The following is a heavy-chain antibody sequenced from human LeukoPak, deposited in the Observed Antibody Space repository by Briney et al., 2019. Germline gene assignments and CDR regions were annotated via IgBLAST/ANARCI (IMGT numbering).Heavy chain of an antibody. D-gene: IGHD3-22*01. J-gene: IGHJ4*02. CDR3: AKDLSYYDSSGRPFDY. CDR1: GFTFSSYW. V-gene: IGHV3-23*01. Sequence: PGRSLRLSCAASGFTFSSYWMSWVRQAPGKGLEWVSAISGSGGSTYYADSVKGRFTISRDNSKNTLYLQMNSLRAEDTAVYYCAKDLSYYDSSGRPFDYWGQGTLVTVSS. CDR2: ISGSGGST.